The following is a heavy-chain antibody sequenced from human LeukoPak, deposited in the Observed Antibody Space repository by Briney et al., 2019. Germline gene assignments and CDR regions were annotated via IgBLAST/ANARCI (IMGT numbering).Heavy chain of an antibody. Sequence: GASVKVSCKPSGYTFTGYYLHWVRQAPGQALEWMGWINPNIGATMYAQKFQGRVTMTRDTSTSTAYMELNSLRSDDTAVYYCARDRVGSGWPRPFYFENWGQGTLVTVSS. J-gene: IGHJ4*02. V-gene: IGHV1-2*02. CDR3: ARDRVGSGWPRPFYFEN. CDR1: GYTFTGYY. D-gene: IGHD6-19*01. CDR2: INPNIGAT.